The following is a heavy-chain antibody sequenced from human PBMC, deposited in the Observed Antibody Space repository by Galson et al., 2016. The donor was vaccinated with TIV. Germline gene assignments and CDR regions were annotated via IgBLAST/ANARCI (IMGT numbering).Heavy chain of an antibody. Sequence: SVKVSCKASGYTHTEYYLHWVRQAPGQGLEWMGIIEPRGGTTAFAQKFQGRVTMTRDTSTSTVHMELSSLRSDDTAVYYCASDYGDYVAPYPYDGMDVWGQGTKVTVSS. J-gene: IGHJ6*02. CDR3: ASDYGDYVAPYPYDGMDV. CDR1: GYTHTEYY. V-gene: IGHV1-46*01. D-gene: IGHD4-17*01. CDR2: IEPRGGTT.